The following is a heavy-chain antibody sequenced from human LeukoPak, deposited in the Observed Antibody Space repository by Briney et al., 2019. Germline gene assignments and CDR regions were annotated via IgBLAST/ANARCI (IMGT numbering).Heavy chain of an antibody. CDR1: GYTLTELS. D-gene: IGHD5-18*01. V-gene: IGHV1-24*01. CDR3: ATVVQLWYDY. J-gene: IGHJ4*02. Sequence: ASVKVSCKVSGYTLTELSMHCVRQAPGKGLEWMGGFDPEDGETIYALKFQGRVTMTEDTSTDTAYMELSSLRSEDTDVYYCATVVQLWYDYWGQGTLVTVYS. CDR2: FDPEDGET.